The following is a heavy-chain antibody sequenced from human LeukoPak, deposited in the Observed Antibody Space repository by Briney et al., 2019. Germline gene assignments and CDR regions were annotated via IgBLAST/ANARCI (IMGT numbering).Heavy chain of an antibody. CDR2: ISSSSSSI. V-gene: IGHV3-21*01. J-gene: IGHJ4*02. CDR3: ARDKDSGYDRIFDY. Sequence: PGGSLRLSCAASGFTFSSYSVNWVRHAPGKGLEWVSSISSSSSSIYYADSVKGRFTISRDSAKNSLYLLMNSLRAEDTAVYYCARDKDSGYDRIFDYWGQGTLVTVSS. D-gene: IGHD5-12*01. CDR1: GFTFSSYS.